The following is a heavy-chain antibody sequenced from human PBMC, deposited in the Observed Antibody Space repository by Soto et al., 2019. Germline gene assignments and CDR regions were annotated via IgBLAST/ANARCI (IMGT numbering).Heavy chain of an antibody. V-gene: IGHV1-58*01. CDR2: IVVGSGNT. CDR3: AADSDYDFWSGIDY. D-gene: IGHD3-3*01. CDR1: GFTFTSSA. J-gene: IGHJ4*02. Sequence: ASVKVSCKASGFTFTSSAVQWVRQARGQRLEWIGWIVVGSGNTNYAQKFQERVTITRDMSTSTAYMELSSLRSEDTAVYYCAADSDYDFWSGIDYWGQGTLVTVSS.